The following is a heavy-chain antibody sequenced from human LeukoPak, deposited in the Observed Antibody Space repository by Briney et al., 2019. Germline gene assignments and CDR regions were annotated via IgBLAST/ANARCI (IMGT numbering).Heavy chain of an antibody. D-gene: IGHD3-10*01. V-gene: IGHV4-39*07. CDR1: GGSISSSSYY. CDR2: IYHSGST. CDR3: ASLPPPYYYGSGSYYKENYYYGMDV. J-gene: IGHJ6*02. Sequence: SETLSLTCTVSGGSISSSSYYWGWIRQPPGKGLEWIGEIYHSGSTNYNPSLKSRVTISVDKSKNQFSLKLSSVTAADTAVYYCASLPPPYYYGSGSYYKENYYYGMDVWGQGTTVTVSS.